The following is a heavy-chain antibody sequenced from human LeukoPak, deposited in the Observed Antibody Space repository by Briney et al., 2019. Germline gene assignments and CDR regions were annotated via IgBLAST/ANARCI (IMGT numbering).Heavy chain of an antibody. CDR1: GFPFKIYG. Sequence: PGRSLRLSCAGSGFPFKIYGMHWVRQAPGKGLEWVAVISSDGSKTYYADSVRGRFTISRDISKSTLYLQMNSLRPEDTAVYYCASPIAAAGTFGSPWGQGTLVTVSS. D-gene: IGHD6-13*01. CDR2: ISSDGSKT. J-gene: IGHJ5*02. V-gene: IGHV3-30*03. CDR3: ASPIAAAGTFGSP.